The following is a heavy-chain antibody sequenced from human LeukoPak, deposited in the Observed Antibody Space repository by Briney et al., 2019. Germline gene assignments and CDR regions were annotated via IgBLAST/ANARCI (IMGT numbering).Heavy chain of an antibody. Sequence: GGSLRLSCAASGFTFSSYGMHWVLQAPGKGLEGVAVISYDGSNKYYADSVKGRFTISRDNAKNSVFLQMNSLRGEDTAVYYCAREAILDDAFDGWGHGTVVTVSS. V-gene: IGHV3-30*03. CDR1: GFTFSSYG. D-gene: IGHD3-3*02. CDR2: ISYDGSNK. CDR3: AREAILDDAFDG. J-gene: IGHJ3*01.